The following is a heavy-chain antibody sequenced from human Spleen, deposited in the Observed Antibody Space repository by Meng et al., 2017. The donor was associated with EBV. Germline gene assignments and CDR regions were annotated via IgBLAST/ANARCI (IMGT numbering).Heavy chain of an antibody. CDR2: INTTTGNP. D-gene: IGHD6-13*01. CDR3: AAAAGTWGAFDY. CDR1: GYPFNTCA. V-gene: IGHV7-4-1*02. J-gene: IGHJ4*02. Sequence: QWHLCQVGSEMKTPGASVKVAGKASGYPFNTCAVTWVRQAPGQGLEWMGWINTTTGNPMSAQAFTGRFVFSLDTSVSTAFLQISNLETEDTAVYYCAAAAGTWGAFDYWGQGTLVTVSS.